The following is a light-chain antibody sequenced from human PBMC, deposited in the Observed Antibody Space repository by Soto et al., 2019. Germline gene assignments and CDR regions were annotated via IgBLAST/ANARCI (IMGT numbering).Light chain of an antibody. Sequence: EIVLTQSAGTLSSSKGERATLSCRASQNINSDYSAWHQQTPGHAPSLVIFGASTRATGTPDSFSGSACATDSHPTITRLAGEDFAVYYCQQYGNSPKTFGQGTKVDI. CDR1: QNINSDY. CDR3: QQYGNSPKT. J-gene: IGKJ1*01. CDR2: GAS. V-gene: IGKV3-20*01.